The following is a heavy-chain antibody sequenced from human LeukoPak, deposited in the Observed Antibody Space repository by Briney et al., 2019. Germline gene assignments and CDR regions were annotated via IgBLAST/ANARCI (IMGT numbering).Heavy chain of an antibody. V-gene: IGHV4-59*01. Sequence: SETLSLTCTVSGGSISSYYWSWIRQPPGKGLEWIGYIYYSGSTNYNPSLKSRVTISVDTSKNQFSLKLSSVTAADTAVYYCARAYYDFWSGYYNWFDPWGQGTLVTVSS. J-gene: IGHJ5*02. CDR3: ARAYYDFWSGYYNWFDP. D-gene: IGHD3-3*01. CDR1: GGSISSYY. CDR2: IYYSGST.